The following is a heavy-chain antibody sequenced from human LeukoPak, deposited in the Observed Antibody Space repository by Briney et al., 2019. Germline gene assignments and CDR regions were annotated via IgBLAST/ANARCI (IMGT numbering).Heavy chain of an antibody. J-gene: IGHJ4*02. Sequence: SVKVSCXASGGTFSSYAISWVRQAHGQGLEWMGRIIPIFGTANYAQKFQGRVTITTDESTSTAYMELSSLRSEDTAVYYCARDREQWAFDYWGQGTLVTVSS. CDR3: ARDREQWAFDY. V-gene: IGHV1-69*05. D-gene: IGHD6-19*01. CDR1: GGTFSSYA. CDR2: IIPIFGTA.